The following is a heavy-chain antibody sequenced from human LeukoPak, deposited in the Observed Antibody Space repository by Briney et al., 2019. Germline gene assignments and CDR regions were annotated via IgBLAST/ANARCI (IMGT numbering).Heavy chain of an antibody. Sequence: GGSLRLSCAASGFTFSDYHMSWIRQAPGKRLEWVSYISSSGNTIYYADSVKGRFTISRDNAKNSLYLQMNSLRAEDTALYYCARVYYDSSGYYYDGYSFDYWGQGTLVTVSS. CDR3: ARVYYDSSGYYYDGYSFDY. CDR2: ISSSGNTI. J-gene: IGHJ4*02. D-gene: IGHD3-22*01. CDR1: GFTFSDYH. V-gene: IGHV3-11*04.